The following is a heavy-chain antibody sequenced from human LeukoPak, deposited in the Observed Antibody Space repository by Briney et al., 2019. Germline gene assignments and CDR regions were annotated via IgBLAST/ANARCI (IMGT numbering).Heavy chain of an antibody. V-gene: IGHV3-30-3*01. CDR1: GFTFSSYA. D-gene: IGHD5-18*01. J-gene: IGHJ4*02. CDR2: ISYDGIQK. Sequence: LGGSLRLSCAASGFTFSSYAMHWVRQAPGKGLEWVAVISYDGIQKYYADSVKGRFTISRDNSKNTLYLQINSLRAEDTAVYFCARGRRNTAMVYFFDYWGQGTLVTVSS. CDR3: ARGRRNTAMVYFFDY.